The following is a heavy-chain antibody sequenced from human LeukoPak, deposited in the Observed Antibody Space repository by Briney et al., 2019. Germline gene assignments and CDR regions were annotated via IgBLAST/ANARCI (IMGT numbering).Heavy chain of an antibody. J-gene: IGHJ4*02. D-gene: IGHD6-13*01. CDR2: ISSSSSYI. V-gene: IGHV3-21*01. CDR3: ARLAAAGTTGFDY. Sequence: PGGSLRLSCAASGFTFSSYSMNWVRQAPGKGLEWVSSISSSSSYIYYADSVKGRFTISRDNAKNSLYLQVNSLRAEDTAVYYCARLAAAGTTGFDYWGQGTLVTVSS. CDR1: GFTFSSYS.